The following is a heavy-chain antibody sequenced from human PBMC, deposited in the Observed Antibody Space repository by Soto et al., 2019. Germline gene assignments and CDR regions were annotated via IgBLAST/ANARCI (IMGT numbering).Heavy chain of an antibody. CDR1: GFTFSSYS. Sequence: VGSLRLSCAASGFTFSSYSMNWVRQAPGKGLEWVSYISSSSSTIYYADSVKGRFTISRDNAKNSLYLQMNSLRAEDTAVYYCARHPERIAQIGCFDPWGQGTLVTVSS. J-gene: IGHJ5*02. CDR3: ARHPERIAQIGCFDP. V-gene: IGHV3-48*01. CDR2: ISSSSSTI. D-gene: IGHD6-13*01.